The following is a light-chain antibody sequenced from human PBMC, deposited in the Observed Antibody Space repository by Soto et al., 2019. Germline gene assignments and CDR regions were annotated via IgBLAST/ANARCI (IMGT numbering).Light chain of an antibody. CDR3: QHYNTYTWT. CDR2: KAS. J-gene: IGKJ1*01. CDR1: QTISTY. V-gene: IGKV1-5*03. Sequence: DIQMTQSASTLSSSVGCRFTVTCRASQTISTYLAWYQQKPGKAPKLLIYKASSLGSGVPSRFSGSGSGTDFTLTISSLQPDDSATYYCQHYNTYTWTFGLGTKV.